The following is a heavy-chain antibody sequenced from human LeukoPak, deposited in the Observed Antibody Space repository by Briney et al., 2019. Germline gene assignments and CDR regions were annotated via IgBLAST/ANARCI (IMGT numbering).Heavy chain of an antibody. CDR1: GFTFSSYG. D-gene: IGHD1-14*01. Sequence: GGSLRLSCAASGFTFSSYGMHWVRQAPGRGLEWVAFIRYDGGNKYYADSVKGRFTISRDNSKNTLCLQMNSLRAEDTAVYYCAKDNPPTYNWFDPWGQGTLVTVSS. CDR2: IRYDGGNK. CDR3: AKDNPPTYNWFDP. J-gene: IGHJ5*02. V-gene: IGHV3-30*02.